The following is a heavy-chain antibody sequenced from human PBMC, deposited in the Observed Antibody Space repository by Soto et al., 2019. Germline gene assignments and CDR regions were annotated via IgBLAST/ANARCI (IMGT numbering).Heavy chain of an antibody. CDR1: GGTFSSYA. D-gene: IGHD3-22*01. CDR3: ESSKMSYYYDSSGYQNYDY. J-gene: IGHJ4*02. CDR2: IIPIFGTA. Sequence: QVQLVQSGAEVKKPGSSVKVSCKASGGTFSSYAISWVRQAPGQGLEWMGGIIPIFGTANYAQKFQGRVTITADESTSTAYMEVSSLRSEDTAVYYCESSKMSYYYDSSGYQNYDYWGQGTLVTVSS. V-gene: IGHV1-69*12.